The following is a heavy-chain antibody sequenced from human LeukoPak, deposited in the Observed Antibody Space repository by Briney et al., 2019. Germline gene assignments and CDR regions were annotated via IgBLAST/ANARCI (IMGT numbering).Heavy chain of an antibody. Sequence: PGRSLRLSCAASGFTFSSYGMHWVRQAPGKGLEWVAVISYDGSNKYYADSVKGRFTTSRDNSKNTLYLQMNSLRAEDTAVYYCAKSRGKTMIVLGYWGQGTLVTVSS. V-gene: IGHV3-30*18. J-gene: IGHJ4*02. D-gene: IGHD3-22*01. CDR3: AKSRGKTMIVLGY. CDR1: GFTFSSYG. CDR2: ISYDGSNK.